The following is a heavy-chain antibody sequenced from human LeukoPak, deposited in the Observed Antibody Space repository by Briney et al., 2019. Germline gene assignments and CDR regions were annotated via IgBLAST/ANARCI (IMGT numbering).Heavy chain of an antibody. CDR2: IIPIFGTA. V-gene: IGHV1-69*05. J-gene: IGHJ4*02. Sequence: SVKVSCKASGGSFNSYAISWVRQAPGQGLEWMGGIIPIFGTANYAQKFQGRVTITTDESTSTAYMELSSLRSEDTAVYYCASPKAGYSGSYHYYFDYWGQGTLVTVSS. CDR1: GGSFNSYA. D-gene: IGHD1-26*01. CDR3: ASPKAGYSGSYHYYFDY.